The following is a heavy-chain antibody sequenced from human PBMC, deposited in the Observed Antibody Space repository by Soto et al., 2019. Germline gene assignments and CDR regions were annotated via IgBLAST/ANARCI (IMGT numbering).Heavy chain of an antibody. V-gene: IGHV4-59*01. D-gene: IGHD2-15*01. Sequence: QVQLQESGPGLVKPSETLSLTCTVSGTSISVFYWSWIRQPPGKGLEWIGYIDYRGSTNYNPSLRSRVTMSVDTSKNQFSLKLSSVTAADTAIYYGARVLPGGQQRFDFWGQGTLATVSS. CDR2: IDYRGST. CDR3: ARVLPGGQQRFDF. CDR1: GTSISVFY. J-gene: IGHJ4*02.